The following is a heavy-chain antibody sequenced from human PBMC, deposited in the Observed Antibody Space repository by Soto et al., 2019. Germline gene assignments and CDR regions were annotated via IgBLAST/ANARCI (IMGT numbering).Heavy chain of an antibody. J-gene: IGHJ4*02. CDR3: ARDTLGYSGGYQFDY. Sequence: QVQVVESGGGVVQPGRSLSLSCAASGFTFSSYAMHWVRQAPGKGLEWVAIISDDGSNKYYGDSVKGRFTISRDNSKNTLNLQMNSLRPEDTAVYYCARDTLGYSGGYQFDYWGQGTLVTVSS. V-gene: IGHV3-30-3*01. D-gene: IGHD3-22*01. CDR2: ISDDGSNK. CDR1: GFTFSSYA.